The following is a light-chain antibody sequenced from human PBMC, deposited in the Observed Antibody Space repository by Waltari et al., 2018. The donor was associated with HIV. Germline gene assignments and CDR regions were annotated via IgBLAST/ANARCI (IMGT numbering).Light chain of an antibody. Sequence: EIVLTQSPATLSLSPGERATLSCRASQSVINYLAWYQQKPGQPPRLLIYGASNRATGIPASFSGSGSGTDFTLTISSLEPEDSAVYYCKQRTNWPPYTFGQGTKVEIK. V-gene: IGKV3-11*01. J-gene: IGKJ2*01. CDR3: KQRTNWPPYT. CDR2: GAS. CDR1: QSVINY.